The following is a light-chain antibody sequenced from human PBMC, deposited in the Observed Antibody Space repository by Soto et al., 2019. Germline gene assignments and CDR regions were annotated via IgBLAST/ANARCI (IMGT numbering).Light chain of an antibody. CDR2: EGS. Sequence: QSALTQPASVSGSPGQSITISCTGTSSDVGSYNLVSWYQQHPGKAPKLMIYEGSKRPSGVSNRFSGSKSGNTASLTITGLQYDDEADDYCCSYAGSSTLVFGGGTKLTVL. CDR3: CSYAGSSTLV. J-gene: IGLJ2*01. CDR1: SSDVGSYNL. V-gene: IGLV2-23*01.